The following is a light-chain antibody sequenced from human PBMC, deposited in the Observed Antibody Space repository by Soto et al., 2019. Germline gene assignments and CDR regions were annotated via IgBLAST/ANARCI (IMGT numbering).Light chain of an antibody. V-gene: IGLV2-11*01. J-gene: IGLJ2*01. CDR2: DVS. CDR1: ISDVGGYNS. Sequence: QSALTQPRSVSGSPGQSVTISCTGTISDVGGYNSVSWYQQHPGRAPKLMIYDVSKRPSGVPDRFSGSKSGNTASLTISGLQAEDEADYYCCSYAGSILVVFGGGTKVTVL. CDR3: CSYAGSILVV.